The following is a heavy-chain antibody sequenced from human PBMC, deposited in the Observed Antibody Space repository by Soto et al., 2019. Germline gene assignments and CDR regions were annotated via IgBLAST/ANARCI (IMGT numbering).Heavy chain of an antibody. D-gene: IGHD1-26*01. CDR2: TYYRSKWYN. V-gene: IGHV6-1*01. J-gene: IGHJ4*02. CDR1: GDSVSSNSAA. CDR3: ARGEQYSGRIFDY. Sequence: QVQLQQSGPGLVKPSQTLSVTCSISGDSVSSNSAAWNWLRQSPSRGLEWLGRTYYRSKWYNDYAVSVESRITINPDTSKNHFSLQLNFVTPEDTAVYFCARGEQYSGRIFDYWGQGTLVTVSS.